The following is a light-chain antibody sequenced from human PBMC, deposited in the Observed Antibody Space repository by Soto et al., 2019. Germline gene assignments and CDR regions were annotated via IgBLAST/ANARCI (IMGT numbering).Light chain of an antibody. CDR3: QQSYNSPRT. CDR2: AAS. J-gene: IGKJ1*01. Sequence: DIQMTQSPSSLSASVGDRVTITCRASQTISTYLNWYQQKPGKAPKLLISAASSLQSGVPSRFSGSGSGTDFTLTISSLQPEDFATYYCQQSYNSPRTFGQGTKVDI. CDR1: QTISTY. V-gene: IGKV1-39*01.